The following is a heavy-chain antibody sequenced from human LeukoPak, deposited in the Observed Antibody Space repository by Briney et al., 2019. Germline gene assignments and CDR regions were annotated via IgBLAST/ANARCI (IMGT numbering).Heavy chain of an antibody. Sequence: QPGGSLRLSCAASGFTFSRYWMSWVRQAPGKGLEGVANIKQDGNERYYVDSVRGRFTISRDNAKNLLYLQMNSLRAEDTAVYYCARDSYAWNSRWFDPWGQGTLVTVSS. D-gene: IGHD1-7*01. V-gene: IGHV3-7*01. J-gene: IGHJ5*02. CDR2: IKQDGNER. CDR1: GFTFSRYW. CDR3: ARDSYAWNSRWFDP.